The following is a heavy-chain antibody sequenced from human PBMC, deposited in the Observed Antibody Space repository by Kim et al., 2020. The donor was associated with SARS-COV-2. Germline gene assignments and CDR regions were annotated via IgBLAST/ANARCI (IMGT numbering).Heavy chain of an antibody. V-gene: IGHV1-18*01. J-gene: IGHJ6*02. CDR2: ISAYNGNT. D-gene: IGHD6-19*01. CDR3: AREAVAGQYYYYYYGMDV. CDR1: GYTFTSYG. Sequence: ASVKVSCKASGYTFTSYGISWVRQAPGQGLEWMGWISAYNGNTNYAQKLQGRVTMTTDTSTSTAYMELRSLRSDDTAVYYCAREAVAGQYYYYYYGMDVWGQGTTVTVSS.